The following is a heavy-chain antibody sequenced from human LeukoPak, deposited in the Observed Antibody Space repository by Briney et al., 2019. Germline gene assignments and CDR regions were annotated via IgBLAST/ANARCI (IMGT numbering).Heavy chain of an antibody. CDR1: GGSFSGYY. V-gene: IGHV4-34*01. CDR2: INHSGST. D-gene: IGHD3-22*01. CDR3: ARDRGSSGYYYWFDP. J-gene: IGHJ5*02. Sequence: SETLSLTCAVYGGSFSGYYWSWIRQPPGKGLEWIGGINHSGSTNYNPSLKSRATISVDTSKNQFSLKLSSVTAADTAVYYCARDRGSSGYYYWFDPWGQGTLVTVSS.